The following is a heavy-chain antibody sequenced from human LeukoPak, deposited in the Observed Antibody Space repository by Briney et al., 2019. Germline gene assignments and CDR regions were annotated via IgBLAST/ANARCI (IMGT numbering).Heavy chain of an antibody. V-gene: IGHV1-3*01. CDR2: INAGNGYT. CDR3: ARGANYYDSSGSSNWLDP. D-gene: IGHD3-22*01. Sequence: GASVTVSCKTSRYVFSDSAMHWVRQAPGQRLEWMGWINAGNGYTRYSQKFQGRVTMTRDTSASTVYMQLRSLRSEDTAVYYCARGANYYDSSGSSNWLDPWGRGTLVTVS. CDR1: RYVFSDSA. J-gene: IGHJ5*02.